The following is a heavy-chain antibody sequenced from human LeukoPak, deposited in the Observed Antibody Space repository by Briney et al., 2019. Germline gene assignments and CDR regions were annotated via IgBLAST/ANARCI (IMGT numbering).Heavy chain of an antibody. V-gene: IGHV4-59*08. J-gene: IGHJ4*02. Sequence: SETLSLTCTVSGVSINNYYWSWIRQPPGKGLEWIGYIYYTGTTNYNPSLMSRVTISVDTSKNQFSLKLSSVTAADTAVYYCARRGYASSWSFDYWGQGTLVTVSS. CDR3: ARRGYASSWSFDY. D-gene: IGHD6-13*01. CDR2: IYYTGTT. CDR1: GVSINNYY.